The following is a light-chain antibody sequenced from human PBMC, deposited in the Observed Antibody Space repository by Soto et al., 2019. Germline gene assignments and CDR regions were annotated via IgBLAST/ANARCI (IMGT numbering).Light chain of an antibody. CDR3: QQYKTWLT. Sequence: EVVLTQSPATLSVSPGERVTLSCRASQSVDYNLAWYQQKPGQAPRLLIYGVATRATGIPARFSGSASGTEFTLTISSLQSEDFAIYYCQQYKTWLTFGGGIKVEIK. CDR1: QSVDYN. V-gene: IGKV3-15*01. J-gene: IGKJ4*01. CDR2: GVA.